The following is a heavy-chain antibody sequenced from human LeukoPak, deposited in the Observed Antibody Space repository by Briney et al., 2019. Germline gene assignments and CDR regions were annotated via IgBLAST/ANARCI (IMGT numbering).Heavy chain of an antibody. D-gene: IGHD3-22*01. Sequence: TGGSLRLSCAASGFTFRIYGMNWVRQAPGKGLEWVSGISPSGDRTYYADSVKGRFTISRDNSKNTLYLQMNSLRAEDTAVYYCAKDRRYYYDSSGYLHWGQGTLVTVSS. J-gene: IGHJ4*02. CDR1: GFTFRIYG. CDR2: ISPSGDRT. V-gene: IGHV3-23*01. CDR3: AKDRRYYYDSSGYLH.